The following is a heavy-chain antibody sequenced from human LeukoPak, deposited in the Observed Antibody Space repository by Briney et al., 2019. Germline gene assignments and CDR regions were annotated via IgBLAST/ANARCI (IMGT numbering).Heavy chain of an antibody. CDR1: GGSISSYY. CDR3: ARVKGGNLFDY. V-gene: IGHV4-59*01. J-gene: IGHJ4*02. Sequence: SETLSLTCTVSGGSISSYYWSWIRQPPGKGLEWIGYIYYSGSTNYNPSLKSRVTISVDTSKNQFSLKLSSVTAADTAVYYCARVKGGNLFDYWGQGTLVTVSS. CDR2: IYYSGST. D-gene: IGHD4-23*01.